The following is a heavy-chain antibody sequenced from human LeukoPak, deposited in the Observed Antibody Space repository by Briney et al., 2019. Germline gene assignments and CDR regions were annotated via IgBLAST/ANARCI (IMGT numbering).Heavy chain of an antibody. J-gene: IGHJ6*02. Sequence: PGWALRLSCAASGFTFSSYWMHWVRQAPGKGLVWVSRINSDGSTTTYADSVKGRFTNSRDNAKNTLYLQMNSLRADDTAVYYCARGPFYDYGLDVWGQGTTVTVFS. CDR1: GFTFSSYW. CDR2: INSDGSTT. V-gene: IGHV3-74*01. CDR3: ARGPFYDYGLDV.